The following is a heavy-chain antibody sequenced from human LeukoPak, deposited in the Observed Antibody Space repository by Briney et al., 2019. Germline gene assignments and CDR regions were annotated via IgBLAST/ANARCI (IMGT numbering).Heavy chain of an antibody. D-gene: IGHD3-22*01. CDR3: AKSNGYGLVDI. V-gene: IGHV4-39*07. J-gene: IGHJ3*02. CDR2: SYYSGTT. Sequence: ETLSLTCSVCGHFIRSWSYYWRRIRQPAGKGLERIESSYYSGTTYYNPSLKSRVTISLDTSKNQLSLKLNSVTAADTAVYYCAKSNGYGLVDIWGQGTMVTVS. CDR1: GHFIRSWSYY.